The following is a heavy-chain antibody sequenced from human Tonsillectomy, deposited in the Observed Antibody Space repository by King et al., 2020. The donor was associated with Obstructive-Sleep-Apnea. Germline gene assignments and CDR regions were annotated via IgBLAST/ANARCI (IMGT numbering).Heavy chain of an antibody. CDR3: ARGKRGRDNWFDP. D-gene: IGHD3-16*01. Sequence: VQLVESGAEVKKPGASVKVSCKASGYTFSVHPIHWARQAPGQGLEWLGWINLPTGNAKYSQTFQGRITITADTSARATYLELSSLRSDDTAVYYCARGKRGRDNWFDPWGQGTLVTVSS. CDR2: INLPTGNA. J-gene: IGHJ5*02. V-gene: IGHV1-3*01. CDR1: GYTFSVHP.